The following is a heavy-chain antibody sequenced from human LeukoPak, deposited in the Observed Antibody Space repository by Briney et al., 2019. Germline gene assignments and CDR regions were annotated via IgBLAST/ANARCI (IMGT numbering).Heavy chain of an antibody. D-gene: IGHD1-1*01. CDR3: ARDHNYAFDN. CDR2: IGISSGNT. J-gene: IGHJ4*02. Sequence: PGGCLRLSCAASVFTFSDDSMNWVRQAPGKGLEWISWIGISSGNTKYAHSVKSRFTISGDNAKNSLYLQMNRLRVEETAVYYCARDHNYAFDNWGQGTLVPVSS. CDR1: VFTFSDDS. V-gene: IGHV3-48*04.